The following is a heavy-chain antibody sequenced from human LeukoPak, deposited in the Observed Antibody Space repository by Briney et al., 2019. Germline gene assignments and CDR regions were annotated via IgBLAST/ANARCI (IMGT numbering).Heavy chain of an antibody. D-gene: IGHD1-26*01. Sequence: GGSLRLSCAASGFTFSSYSMNWVRQAPGKGLEWIGRSRNKANSYTTEYAASVKGRFTISRDDSKNALHLQMNSLKIEDTAVYYCVAGGLVGATEFAYWGQGTLVTVSS. CDR3: VAGGLVGATEFAY. J-gene: IGHJ4*02. CDR1: GFTFSSYS. CDR2: SRNKANSYTT. V-gene: IGHV3-72*01.